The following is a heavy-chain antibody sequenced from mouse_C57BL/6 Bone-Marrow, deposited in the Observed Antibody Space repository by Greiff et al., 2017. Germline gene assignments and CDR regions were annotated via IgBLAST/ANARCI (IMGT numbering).Heavy chain of an antibody. CDR3: ARGDDDYGRFAY. D-gene: IGHD2-4*01. CDR2: INPSNGGT. CDR1: GYTFTSYW. Sequence: QVQLQQSGTELVKPGASVKLSCKASGYTFTSYWMHWVKQRPGQGLEWIGNINPSNGGTNYNEKFKSKATLTVDKSSSTAYMQLSSLPSEDSAVYYCARGDDDYGRFAYWGPGTLVTVSA. J-gene: IGHJ3*01. V-gene: IGHV1-53*01.